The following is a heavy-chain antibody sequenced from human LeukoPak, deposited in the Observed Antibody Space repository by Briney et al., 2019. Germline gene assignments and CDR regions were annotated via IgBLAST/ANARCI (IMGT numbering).Heavy chain of an antibody. CDR3: ARQSTYDILTGYHRRAYFDY. CDR1: GGSFSGYY. D-gene: IGHD3-9*01. CDR2: INHSGST. V-gene: IGHV4-34*01. J-gene: IGHJ4*02. Sequence: PSETLSLTCAVYGGSFSGYYWSWIRRPPGKGLEWIGEINHSGSTNYNPSLKSRVTISVDTSKNQFSLKLSSVTAADTAVYYCARQSTYDILTGYHRRAYFDYWGQGTRVTVSS.